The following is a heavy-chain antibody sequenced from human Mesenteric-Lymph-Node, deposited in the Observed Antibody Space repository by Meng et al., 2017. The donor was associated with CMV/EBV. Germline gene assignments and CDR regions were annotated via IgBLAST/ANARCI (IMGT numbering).Heavy chain of an antibody. CDR1: YTFTSYA. V-gene: IGHV1-3*01. CDR2: INAGNGNT. J-gene: IGHJ4*02. Sequence: YTFTSYAMHWVRQAPGQRLEWMGWINAGNGNTKYSQKFQGRVTITRDTSASTAYMELSSLRSEDTAVYYCARAAYYYGSGSYFVDYWGQGTLVTVSS. D-gene: IGHD3-10*01. CDR3: ARAAYYYGSGSYFVDY.